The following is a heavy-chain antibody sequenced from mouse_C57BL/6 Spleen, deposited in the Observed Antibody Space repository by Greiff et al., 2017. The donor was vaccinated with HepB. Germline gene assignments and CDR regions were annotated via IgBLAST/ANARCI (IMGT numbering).Heavy chain of an antibody. V-gene: IGHV2-9-1*01. CDR3: ARIGTTVVKDYAMDY. CDR2: IWTGGGT. J-gene: IGHJ4*01. Sequence: VQLVESGPGLVAPSQSLSITCTVSGFSLTSYAISWVRQQPGKGLEWLGVIWTGGGTNYNSALKSRLSISKENSKSQVFLKGNSLQTDDTARYYCARIGTTVVKDYAMDYWGQGTSVTVSS. CDR1: GFSLTSYA. D-gene: IGHD1-1*01.